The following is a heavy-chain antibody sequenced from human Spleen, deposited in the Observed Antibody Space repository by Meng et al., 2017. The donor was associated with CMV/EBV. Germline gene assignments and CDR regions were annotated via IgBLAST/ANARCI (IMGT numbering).Heavy chain of an antibody. CDR3: ARGDGGIDY. D-gene: IGHD3-16*01. V-gene: IGHV1-8*01. Sequence: ASVKVSCKASGYSFTSHDITWVRQAAGQGPEWMAWVSPNSGDTGSAQKFQGRITMTRDTSINTAYMELSSLTSDDTAMYYCARGDGGIDYWGQGTLVTVSS. CDR2: VSPNSGDT. CDR1: GYSFTSHD. J-gene: IGHJ4*02.